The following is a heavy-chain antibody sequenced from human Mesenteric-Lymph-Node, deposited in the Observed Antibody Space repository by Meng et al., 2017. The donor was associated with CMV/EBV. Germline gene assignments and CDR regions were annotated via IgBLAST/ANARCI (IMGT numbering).Heavy chain of an antibody. Sequence: GGSLRLSCAASGFTFSRFTMSWVRQAPGKGLEWVSSFSSSSRSSNYIYYADSVKGRFTISRDNAKNSVYLQMNSLRAEDTAVYYCARDGAQIYYYDTSGFFGWGQGTLVTVSS. D-gene: IGHD3-22*01. CDR2: FSSSSRSSNYI. V-gene: IGHV3-21*01. J-gene: IGHJ4*02. CDR3: ARDGAQIYYYDTSGFFG. CDR1: GFTFSRFT.